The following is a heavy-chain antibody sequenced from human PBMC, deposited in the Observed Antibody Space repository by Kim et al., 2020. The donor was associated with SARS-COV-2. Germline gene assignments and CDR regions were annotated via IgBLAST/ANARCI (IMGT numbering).Heavy chain of an antibody. CDR2: INHSGST. V-gene: IGHV4-34*01. Sequence: SETLSLTCAVYGGSFSGYYWSWIRQPPGKGLEWIGEINHSGSTNYNPSLKSRVTISVDTSKNQFSLKLSSVTAADTAVYYCARGVVVPAAVLWTVRHYYYGMDVWGQGTTVTVSS. CDR3: ARGVVVPAAVLWTVRHYYYGMDV. D-gene: IGHD2-2*01. J-gene: IGHJ6*02. CDR1: GGSFSGYY.